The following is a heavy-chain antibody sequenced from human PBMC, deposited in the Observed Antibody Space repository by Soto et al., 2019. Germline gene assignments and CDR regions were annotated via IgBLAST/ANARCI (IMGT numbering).Heavy chain of an antibody. CDR3: ARDVPITMVRGTHPTEYYYMDV. CDR2: IYSGGST. J-gene: IGHJ6*03. V-gene: IGHV3-53*04. Sequence: GGSLRLSCAASGFTVSSNYMSWVRQAPGKGLEWVSVIYSGGSTYYADSVKGRFTISRHNSKNTLYLQMNSLRAEDTAVYYCARDVPITMVRGTHPTEYYYMDVWGKGTTVTVSS. D-gene: IGHD3-10*01. CDR1: GFTVSSNY.